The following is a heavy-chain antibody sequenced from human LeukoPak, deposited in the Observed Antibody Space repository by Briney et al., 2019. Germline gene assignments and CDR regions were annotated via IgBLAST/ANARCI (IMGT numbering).Heavy chain of an antibody. CDR2: ISGRGGDT. V-gene: IGHV3-23*01. J-gene: IGHJ4*02. Sequence: GGSLRLSCPASGFTFTNYAMTWVRQAPGKGLEWVSTISGRGGDTFYADSVKGRFTISRDNSQNTLFLQMTSLRADDTAVYYCAKAQGYSDFWGQGTLVIVSS. D-gene: IGHD5-12*01. CDR1: GFTFTNYA. CDR3: AKAQGYSDF.